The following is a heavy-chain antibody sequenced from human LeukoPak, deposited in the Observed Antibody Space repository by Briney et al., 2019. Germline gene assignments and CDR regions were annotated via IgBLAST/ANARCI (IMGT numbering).Heavy chain of an antibody. CDR3: ASRDGYNFDY. V-gene: IGHV3-48*04. CDR2: ISSSCSTI. CDR1: GLAFKNYW. D-gene: IGHD5-24*01. J-gene: IGHJ4*02. Sequence: GGSLRLSCLGTGLAFKNYWMTWVRQAPGKGLEWVSYISSSCSTIYYADSVKGRFTISRDNAKNSLYLQMNSLRAEDTAVYYCASRDGYNFDYWGQGTLVTVSS.